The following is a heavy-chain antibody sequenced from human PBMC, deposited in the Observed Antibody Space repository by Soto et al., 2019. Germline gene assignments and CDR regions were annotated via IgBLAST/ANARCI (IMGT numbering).Heavy chain of an antibody. V-gene: IGHV3-15*01. J-gene: IGHJ5*01. CDR3: ATGSARFDF. D-gene: IGHD6-6*01. Sequence: VQLVESGGGSAKPGGSVRLSCAASGFTFTDAWMNWVRQVPGEGLEWVGHVKSQIDGGTTDSAAALDGRVTISRDDSNNMVYLQLNRLRTDDTAVYYCATGSARFDFWGQGTLVTVSS. CDR1: GFTFTDAW. CDR2: VKSQIDGGTT.